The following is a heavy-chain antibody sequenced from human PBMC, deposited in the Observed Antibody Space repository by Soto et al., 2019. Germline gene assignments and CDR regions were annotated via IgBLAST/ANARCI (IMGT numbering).Heavy chain of an antibody. J-gene: IGHJ4*02. CDR2: ITGSGSDT. CDR3: AKLGSSSWSPHYYFDY. D-gene: IGHD2-2*01. CDR1: GFTFDNYA. Sequence: HPGGSLRLSCAASGFTFDNYAMGWVRQAPGKGLKWVSAITGSGSDTYYIDSVKGRFTISRDNSKNTLYLQMNSLRAEDTAIYYCAKLGSSSWSPHYYFDYWGQGTLVTVSS. V-gene: IGHV3-23*01.